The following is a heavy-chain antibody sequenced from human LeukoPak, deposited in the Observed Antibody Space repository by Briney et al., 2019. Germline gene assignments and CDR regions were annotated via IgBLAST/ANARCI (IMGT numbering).Heavy chain of an antibody. CDR3: VRWSYDNSAYYYDH. CDR1: GFTFSRHY. J-gene: IGHJ4*02. D-gene: IGHD3-22*01. V-gene: IGHV3-7*03. CDR2: IKHDSSAK. Sequence: GGSLRLSCVASGFTFSRHYMSWVRQAPGKGLEWVANIKHDSSAKAYVDSVKGRFTVSRDNAKNSMSLQMNSLRAEDTAIYYCVRWSYDNSAYYYDHWGQGTLVTVSS.